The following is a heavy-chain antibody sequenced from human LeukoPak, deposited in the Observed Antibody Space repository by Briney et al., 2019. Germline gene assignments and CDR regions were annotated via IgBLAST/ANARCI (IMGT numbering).Heavy chain of an antibody. Sequence: GGSLRLSCAASGFTFSSYAMHWVRQAPGKGLEYVSAISSNGGSTYYANSVKGRFTISRDNSKNTLYLQMGSLRAEDMAVYYCARDTGKSVAVAAYWGQGTLVTVSS. D-gene: IGHD6-19*01. CDR3: ARDTGKSVAVAAY. V-gene: IGHV3-64*01. CDR1: GFTFSSYA. J-gene: IGHJ4*02. CDR2: ISSNGGST.